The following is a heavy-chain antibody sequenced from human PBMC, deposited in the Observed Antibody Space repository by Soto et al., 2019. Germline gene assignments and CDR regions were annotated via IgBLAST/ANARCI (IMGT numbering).Heavy chain of an antibody. D-gene: IGHD5-12*01. Sequence: LQLQESGPGLVKPSETLSLTCTVSGGSISSSSYYWGWIRQPPGKGLECIGNIHYGGSTYYKSSLKSRVTISVDTSKNQFSLKLSSVTAADSAVYYCARGIGYYFDYWGQGTLVTVSS. CDR1: GGSISSSSYY. CDR2: IHYGGST. V-gene: IGHV4-39*01. CDR3: ARGIGYYFDY. J-gene: IGHJ4*02.